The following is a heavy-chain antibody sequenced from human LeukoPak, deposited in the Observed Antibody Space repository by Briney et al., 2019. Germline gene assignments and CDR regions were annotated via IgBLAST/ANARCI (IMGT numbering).Heavy chain of an antibody. CDR3: ARDTGWGRNDN. Sequence: GGSLRLSCVASGFVFSADWMSWVRQAPGKGLEWVANMKGDGCEKKYVDSVKGRFSISRDNTENSLYLQMNSLGVEDTAVYYCARDTGWGRNDNWGQGALVTVSS. CDR2: MKGDGCEK. J-gene: IGHJ4*02. V-gene: IGHV3-7*01. CDR1: GFVFSADW. D-gene: IGHD6-19*01.